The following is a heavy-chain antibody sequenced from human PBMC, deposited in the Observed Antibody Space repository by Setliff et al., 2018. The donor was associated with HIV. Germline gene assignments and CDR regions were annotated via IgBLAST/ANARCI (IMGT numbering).Heavy chain of an antibody. CDR1: GYTFTDYF. Sequence: GASVKVSCKASGYTFTDYFLHWVRQAPGQGLEWMGWISPHNGDKNIPQRFRGRVTLTRDTSISTAYMELSRLRSDDTAMYYCARQLSNSLDYWGQGTLVTVSS. D-gene: IGHD7-27*01. V-gene: IGHV1-2*02. J-gene: IGHJ4*02. CDR2: ISPHNGDK. CDR3: ARQLSNSLDY.